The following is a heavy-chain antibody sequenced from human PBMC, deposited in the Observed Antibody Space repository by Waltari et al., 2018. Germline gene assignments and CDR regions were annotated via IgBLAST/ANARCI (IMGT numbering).Heavy chain of an antibody. CDR1: GFNFSSYS. J-gene: IGHJ4*02. CDR2: ISSSSSYI. D-gene: IGHD2-15*01. CDR3: ARDHHAYSVVTPYFDY. V-gene: IGHV3-21*01. Sequence: EVQLVESGGGLVKPGGSLRLSCAASGFNFSSYSMNWVRQAPGKGLEWVSSISSSSSYIYYADSVKGRFTISRDNAKNSLYLQMNSLRAEDTAVYYCARDHHAYSVVTPYFDYWGQGTLVTVSS.